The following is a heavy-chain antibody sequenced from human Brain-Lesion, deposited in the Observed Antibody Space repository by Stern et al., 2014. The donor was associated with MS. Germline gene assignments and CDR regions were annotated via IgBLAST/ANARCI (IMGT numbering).Heavy chain of an antibody. CDR2: ISSGDSYI. CDR1: GFTFSSYS. Sequence: VQLVESGGGLVKPGGSLRLSCAASGFTFSSYSRNWVRQAPGKGLEWVAYISSGDSYIYYADSLKGRFTIPRDNAKNSLYLQMNSLRAEDTAVYYCARGRGGNYRYYFDYWGQGTLVTVSS. CDR3: ARGRGGNYRYYFDY. D-gene: IGHD4-23*01. V-gene: IGHV3-21*01. J-gene: IGHJ4*02.